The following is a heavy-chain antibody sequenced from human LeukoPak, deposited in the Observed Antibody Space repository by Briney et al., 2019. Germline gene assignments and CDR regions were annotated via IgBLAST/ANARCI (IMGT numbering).Heavy chain of an antibody. CDR3: ARYSSGWSIFDY. CDR2: IYYSGTT. V-gene: IGHV4-59*01. Sequence: SETLSLTCTVSGGSISSYYWSWIRQAPGKGLEWIGYIYYSGTTNYNPSLKSRVTISVDTSKNQFSLKLTSVTAADTAVYFCARYSSGWSIFDYWGQGTLVTVSS. D-gene: IGHD6-19*01. CDR1: GGSISSYY. J-gene: IGHJ4*02.